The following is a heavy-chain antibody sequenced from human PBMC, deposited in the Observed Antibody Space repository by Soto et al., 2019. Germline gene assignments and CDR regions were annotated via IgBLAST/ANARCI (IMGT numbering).Heavy chain of an antibody. Sequence: SGPTLVNPTQTLTLTCTFSGFSLSTSGMCVSWIRQPPGKALEWLALIDWDDDKYYSTSLKTRLTISQDTSKNQVVLTMTNMDRVDTARYYYAPIAPFIVGAASIASYYGMDVWGQGTTGTTSS. J-gene: IGHJ6*02. D-gene: IGHD1-26*01. CDR2: IDWDDDK. CDR3: APIAPFIVGAASIASYYGMDV. CDR1: GFSLSTSGMC. V-gene: IGHV2-70*01.